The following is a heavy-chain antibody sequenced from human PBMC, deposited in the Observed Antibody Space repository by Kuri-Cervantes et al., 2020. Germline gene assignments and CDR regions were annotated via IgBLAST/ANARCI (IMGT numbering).Heavy chain of an antibody. Sequence: ASVKVSCKSSGYTFTDYYMHWVRQAPGQGLEWMGWINPNSGGTNYAQKFQGRVTMTMETSISTAYMELSRLRSDDTVVYYCARVRVRGTLYSGSYGYWGQGTLVTVSS. CDR2: INPNSGGT. CDR1: GYTFTDYY. D-gene: IGHD1-26*01. CDR3: ARVRVRGTLYSGSYGY. V-gene: IGHV1-2*02. J-gene: IGHJ4*02.